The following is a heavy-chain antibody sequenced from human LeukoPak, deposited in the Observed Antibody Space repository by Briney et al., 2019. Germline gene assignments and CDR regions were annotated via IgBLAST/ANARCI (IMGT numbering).Heavy chain of an antibody. Sequence: SETLSLTCAAYGGSFSGYYWSWIRQPPGKGLEWIGEINHSGSTNYNPSLKSRVTISVDTSKNQFSLNLSSVTAADTAVYYCARDYSAWVAASVVWGPGTLVTVSS. CDR2: INHSGST. CDR1: GGSFSGYY. CDR3: ARDYSAWVAASVV. D-gene: IGHD2-15*01. V-gene: IGHV4-34*01. J-gene: IGHJ4*02.